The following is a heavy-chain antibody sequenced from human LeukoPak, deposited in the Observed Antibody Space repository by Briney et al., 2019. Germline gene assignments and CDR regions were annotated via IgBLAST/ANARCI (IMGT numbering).Heavy chain of an antibody. CDR3: ARDRFSSSPEYYYYYGMDV. D-gene: IGHD6-6*01. CDR2: IYYSGST. Sequence: PSETLSLTCTVSGGSISSGDYYWSWIRQPPGKGLERIGYIYYSGSTYYNPSLKSRVTISVDTSKNQFSLKLSSVTAADTAVYYCARDRFSSSPEYYYYYGMDVWGQGTTVTVSS. J-gene: IGHJ6*02. CDR1: GGSISSGDYY. V-gene: IGHV4-30-4*01.